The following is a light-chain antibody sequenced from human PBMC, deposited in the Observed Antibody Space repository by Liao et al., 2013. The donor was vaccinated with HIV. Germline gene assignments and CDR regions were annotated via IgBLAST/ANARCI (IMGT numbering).Light chain of an antibody. J-gene: IGLJ3*02. CDR2: QNN. Sequence: SYELTQPPSVSVAPGKTARITCGGNNIGSKSVHWYQQKPGQAPVLVMYQNNKRPSGIPERFSGSNSGNTATLTISGTQAMDEADYYCQAWDSSTEVFGGGTKLTVL. V-gene: IGLV3-21*01. CDR1: NIGSKS. CDR3: QAWDSSTEV.